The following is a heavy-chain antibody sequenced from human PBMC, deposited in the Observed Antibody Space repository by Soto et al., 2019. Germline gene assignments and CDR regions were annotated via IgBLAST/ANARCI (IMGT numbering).Heavy chain of an antibody. Sequence: GGSLRLSCAASGFTFSSYAMSWVRQAPGKGLEWVSAISGSGGSTYYADSVKGRFTISRDNSKNTLYLQMNSLRAEDTAVYYCANGYVGFGELFDYWGQGTLVTVSS. CDR2: ISGSGGST. D-gene: IGHD3-10*01. V-gene: IGHV3-23*01. CDR1: GFTFSSYA. CDR3: ANGYVGFGELFDY. J-gene: IGHJ4*02.